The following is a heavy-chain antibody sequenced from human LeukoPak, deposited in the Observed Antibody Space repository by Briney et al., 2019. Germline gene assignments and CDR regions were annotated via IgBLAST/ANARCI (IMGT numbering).Heavy chain of an antibody. CDR1: GXTVSSNY. J-gene: IGHJ4*02. V-gene: IGHV3-66*01. CDR2: IYSGGST. Sequence: QPGGSLRLSCAASGXTVSSNYMSWVRQAPGKGLEWVSVIYSGGSTYSADSVRGRFTISRDNSKNTLYLQMNSPRAEDTAVYYCARASLVLDWGQGTLVTVSS. CDR3: ARASLVLD. D-gene: IGHD2-8*02.